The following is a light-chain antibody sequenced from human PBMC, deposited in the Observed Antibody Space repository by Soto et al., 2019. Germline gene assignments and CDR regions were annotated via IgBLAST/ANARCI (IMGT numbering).Light chain of an antibody. V-gene: IGKV2-28*01. J-gene: IGKJ1*01. CDR2: MGS. CDR3: MQAVQTPWP. Sequence: EIVLTQSPLSLPVTPGESASISCRSNQSLRHRNGFNFLDWCLQRPGQSPQLRIYMGSNWASGVPDRFSGSGSGTEFTLKISGVEADDSGVYYCMQAVQTPWPFGQGTKVDIK. CDR1: QSLRHRNGFNF.